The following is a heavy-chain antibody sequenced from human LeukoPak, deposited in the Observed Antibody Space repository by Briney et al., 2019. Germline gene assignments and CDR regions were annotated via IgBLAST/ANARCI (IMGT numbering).Heavy chain of an antibody. CDR3: ARLIPGFLFDY. V-gene: IGHV4-39*01. CDR2: IYYSETT. CDR1: GGSVSSSGYY. D-gene: IGHD1-14*01. Sequence: PSGTLSVTCSVSGGSVSSSGYYWGWIRQPPGKGLEWIGNIYYSETTHYNPSLKSRVTMSVDTSKNQFSLNLSSVTAADTAVYYCARLIPGFLFDYWGQGTLVTVSS. J-gene: IGHJ4*02.